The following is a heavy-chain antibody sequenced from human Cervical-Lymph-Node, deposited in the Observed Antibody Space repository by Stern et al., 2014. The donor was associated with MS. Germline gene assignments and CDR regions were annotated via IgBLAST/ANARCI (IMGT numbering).Heavy chain of an antibody. J-gene: IGHJ4*02. CDR1: GYTFTSYW. V-gene: IGHV5-51*01. CDR2: IFPGGSDI. CDR3: ARQRYFDY. Sequence: EVQLEESGPEVKRPGESLKISCQASGYTFTSYWIGGVRQMPGKGLEWIAIIFPGGSDIRYSPSFQGQVTISADKSSSTAYLQWNNLKASDTAMYYCARQRYFDYWGQGTLVTVSS.